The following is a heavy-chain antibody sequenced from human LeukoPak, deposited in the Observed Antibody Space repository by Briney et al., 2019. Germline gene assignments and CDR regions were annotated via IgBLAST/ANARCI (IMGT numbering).Heavy chain of an antibody. D-gene: IGHD6-13*01. J-gene: IGHJ6*03. CDR1: GFTFSSYA. Sequence: GGCLRLSCAASGFTFSSYAISSGRQAPGKGLEWVSAISGRGGSTYYAASVKGRFTISRDNSKNTLYLHMNSLRAEDTAVYYCARKREQYSSSWYSDYYYYYIDVWGEGTTVTVS. CDR3: ARKREQYSSSWYSDYYYYYIDV. CDR2: ISGRGGST. V-gene: IGHV3-23*01.